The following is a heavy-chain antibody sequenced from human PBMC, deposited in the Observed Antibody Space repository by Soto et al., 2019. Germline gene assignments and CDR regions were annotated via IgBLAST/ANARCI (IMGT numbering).Heavy chain of an antibody. V-gene: IGHV5-51*01. J-gene: IGHJ6*02. CDR3: ARHGDYYYGMDV. CDR1: GYSFSSYW. CDR2: IYPGDSDT. Sequence: DSLKNSLKGAGYSFSSYWIGLVRQMPGKGLEWMGIIYPGDSDTRYSPSFQGQVTISADKSISTAYLQWSSLKASDTAMYYCARHGDYYYGMDVWGQGTPVTVSS. D-gene: IGHD4-17*01.